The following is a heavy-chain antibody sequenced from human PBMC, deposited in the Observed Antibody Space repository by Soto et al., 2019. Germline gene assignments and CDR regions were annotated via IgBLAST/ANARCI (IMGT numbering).Heavy chain of an antibody. Sequence: QVQLQESGPGLVQPSQTLSLTCTVSGGSISTVDYWWSWIRQSPDMGLEWIGHIYDGGRTYNNPSLESRVNMSVDTSKSQLSLTLSSVSAADTAVYYCARGPSGDKVDSWGQGTLVTVSS. J-gene: IGHJ4*02. CDR2: IYDGGRT. CDR3: ARGPSGDKVDS. V-gene: IGHV4-30-4*01. CDR1: GGSISTVDYW. D-gene: IGHD7-27*01.